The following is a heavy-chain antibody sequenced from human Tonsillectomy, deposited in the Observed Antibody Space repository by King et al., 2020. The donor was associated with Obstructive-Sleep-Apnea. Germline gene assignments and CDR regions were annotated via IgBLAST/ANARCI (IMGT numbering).Heavy chain of an antibody. CDR3: ARAPIGGFFTLTGYNSSWPYYYYGMDV. CDR1: GNTFTSYD. V-gene: IGHV1-8*01. Sequence: VQLVESGAEVKKPGASVKVSCKASGNTFTSYDINWVRQATGQGLEWMGWMNPNSGNTGYAQKFQGRVTMTRNTSISTAYMELSSLRSEDTAVYYCARAPIGGFFTLTGYNSSWPYYYYGMDVWGQGTTVTVSS. CDR2: MNPNSGNT. D-gene: IGHD6-13*01. J-gene: IGHJ6*02.